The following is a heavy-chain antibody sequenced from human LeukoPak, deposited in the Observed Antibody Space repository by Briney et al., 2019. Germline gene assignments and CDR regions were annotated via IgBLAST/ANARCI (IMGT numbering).Heavy chain of an antibody. D-gene: IGHD3-10*01. V-gene: IGHV1-2*02. J-gene: IGHJ4*02. Sequence: GASVKVSCKASGYTVTGYYMHWVRQAPGQGLEWMGWINPNSGGTNYAQKFQGRVTMTRDTSISTAYMELSRLRSDDTAVYYCARVSLAQYYYGSGSPPDYWGQGTLVTVSS. CDR2: INPNSGGT. CDR1: GYTVTGYY. CDR3: ARVSLAQYYYGSGSPPDY.